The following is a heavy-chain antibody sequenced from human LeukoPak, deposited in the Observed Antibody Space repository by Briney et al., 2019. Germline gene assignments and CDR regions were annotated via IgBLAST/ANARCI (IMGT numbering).Heavy chain of an antibody. J-gene: IGHJ4*02. CDR1: GFTFSSYD. Sequence: PGGSLRLSCAASGFTFSSYDMHWVRQATGKGLEWVSAIGTAGDTYYPGSVKGRFTISRENAKNSLYLQMNGLRAGDTAVYYCARATRKVGFDYWGQGTLVTVSS. D-gene: IGHD1-26*01. CDR3: ARATRKVGFDY. V-gene: IGHV3-13*01. CDR2: IGTAGDT.